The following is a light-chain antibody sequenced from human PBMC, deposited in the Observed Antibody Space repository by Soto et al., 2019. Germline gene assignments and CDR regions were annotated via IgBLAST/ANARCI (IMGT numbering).Light chain of an antibody. J-gene: IGLJ2*01. CDR2: RNN. CDR3: TSWDDSLYHVV. Sequence: QSVLTQPPSASGTPGQRVTFSCSGGRSNIGSNYVFWYQQFPGTAPNLLIYRNNQRPSGVPDRFSGSKSGTSASLAISGLRSEDEADYYCTSWDDSLYHVVFGGGTKVTVL. V-gene: IGLV1-47*01. CDR1: RSNIGSNY.